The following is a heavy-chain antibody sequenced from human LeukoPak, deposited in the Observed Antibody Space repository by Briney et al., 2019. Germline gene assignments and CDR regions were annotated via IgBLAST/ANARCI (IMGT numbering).Heavy chain of an antibody. V-gene: IGHV1-69*05. CDR3: ARDLGMRGYYYMDV. CDR1: GGTFSSYA. CDR2: IIPMFGTA. J-gene: IGHJ6*03. Sequence: SVKVSCKASGGTFSSYAIIWVRQAPGQGLEWMGGIIPMFGTAHYAQKFQGRVTITTDESTSTAYMELSSLRSEDTAVYYCARDLGMRGYYYMDVWGKGTTVTVSS.